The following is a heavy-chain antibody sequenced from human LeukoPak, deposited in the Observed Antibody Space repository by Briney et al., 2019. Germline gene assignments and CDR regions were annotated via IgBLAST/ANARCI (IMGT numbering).Heavy chain of an antibody. J-gene: IGHJ4*02. CDR3: ATASYVSGSYYRLFY. D-gene: IGHD3-10*01. CDR2: INSDGGTT. V-gene: IGHV3-74*01. CDR1: GFTFGTYW. Sequence: GGSLRLSCGASGFTFGTYWMHWVRQAPGKGLVWASGINSDGGTTTSADSGKGRFTISRDNAKNTLYLQMNNLRAEATAIYYCATASYVSGSYYRLFYWGQGTLVTVSS.